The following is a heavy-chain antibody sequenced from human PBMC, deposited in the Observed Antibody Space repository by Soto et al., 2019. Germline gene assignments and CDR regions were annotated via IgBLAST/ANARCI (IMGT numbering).Heavy chain of an antibody. D-gene: IGHD3-16*01. J-gene: IGHJ1*01. CDR1: GFDFTNAW. V-gene: IGHV3-15*01. CDR3: VTDRLV. Sequence: EVELVESGGGLVKPGGSLRLSCAASGFDFTNAWMNWVRQAPGKGLEWIGRTKSQTDGGTADYTTPVKGRFIISRDDSENVLFLQMTSLQTEDTAVYYCVTDRLVWGQGTLVTVFS. CDR2: TKSQTDGGTA.